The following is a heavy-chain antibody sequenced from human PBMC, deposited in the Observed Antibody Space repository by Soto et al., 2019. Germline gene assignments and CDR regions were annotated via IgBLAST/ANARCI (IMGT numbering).Heavy chain of an antibody. J-gene: IGHJ4*02. CDR2: ISGGAEGA. V-gene: IGHV3-23*01. D-gene: IGHD2-15*01. CDR1: GFTFSSHA. CDR3: ARDLWWYLH. Sequence: EVQLLESGGGLVQPGGAPRLSCAASGFTFSSHAMSWVRQAPGKGLEWVSSISGGAEGAYYADSVKGRFSISRDNSKNTLFLQMNNLRAEDTAVYYCARDLWWYLHWGQGTLVTVSS.